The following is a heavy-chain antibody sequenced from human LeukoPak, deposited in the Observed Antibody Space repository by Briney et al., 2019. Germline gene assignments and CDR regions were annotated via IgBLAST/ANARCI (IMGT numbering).Heavy chain of an antibody. CDR1: GFTFSNAW. CDR2: IKSKTDGGTT. D-gene: IGHD3-10*01. J-gene: IGHJ4*02. CDR3: TRDPSSGVRGVLVYFDY. Sequence: PGGSLRRSCSASGFTFSNAWMSWVRQAPGKGLEWVGRIKSKTDGGTTDYAAPVKGRFTISRDDSKNTLYLQMNSLKTEDTAVYYCTRDPSSGVRGVLVYFDYWGQGTLVTVSS. V-gene: IGHV3-15*01.